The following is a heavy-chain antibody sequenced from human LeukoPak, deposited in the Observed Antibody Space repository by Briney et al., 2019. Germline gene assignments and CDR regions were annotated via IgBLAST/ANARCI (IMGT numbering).Heavy chain of an antibody. V-gene: IGHV1-18*01. J-gene: IGHJ6*03. CDR3: ARVLVRGVHWGPTIYYMDV. CDR2: ISAYNGNT. CDR1: GYTFTSYG. Sequence: ASVKVSCKASGYTFTSYGISWVRQAPGQGLEWMGRISAYNGNTNYAQKLQGRVTMTTDTSTSTAYMELRSLRSDDTAVYYCARVLVRGVHWGPTIYYMDVWGKGTTVTISS. D-gene: IGHD3-10*01.